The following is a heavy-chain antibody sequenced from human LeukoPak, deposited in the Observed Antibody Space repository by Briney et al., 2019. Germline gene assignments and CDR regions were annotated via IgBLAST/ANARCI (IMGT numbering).Heavy chain of an antibody. CDR1: GFTFSDYY. V-gene: IGHV3-11*04. CDR3: ARNSFGVVVVPADMDV. J-gene: IGHJ6*03. Sequence: KPGGSLRLSCAASGFTFSDYYMSWIRQAPGKGLEWVSYISSSGSTIYYADSVKGRFTISRDSARNSLYLQMNSLRAEDTAVYYCARNSFGVVVVPADMDVWGKGTTVTVSS. D-gene: IGHD2-2*01. CDR2: ISSSGSTI.